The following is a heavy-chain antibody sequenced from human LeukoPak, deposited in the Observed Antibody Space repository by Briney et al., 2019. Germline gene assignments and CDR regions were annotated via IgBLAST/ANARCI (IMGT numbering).Heavy chain of an antibody. J-gene: IGHJ4*02. Sequence: SETLSLTCTVSGGSISGSISGYYWNWIRQPPGKGVEWIGYIYYSGSTNYNPSLKSRVTISVDTSKNQFSLKLSSVTAADTAVYYCARQPSLGVWDSYGRAYYFDYWGQGTLVTVSS. CDR1: GGSISGSISGYY. D-gene: IGHD5-18*01. CDR2: IYYSGST. CDR3: ARQPSLGVWDSYGRAYYFDY. V-gene: IGHV4-59*08.